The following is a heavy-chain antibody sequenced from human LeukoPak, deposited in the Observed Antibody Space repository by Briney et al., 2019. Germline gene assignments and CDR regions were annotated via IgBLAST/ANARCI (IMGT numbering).Heavy chain of an antibody. D-gene: IGHD3-22*01. CDR2: ISYDGSNK. CDR3: ARASPDYYDSSGYGDAFDI. CDR1: GFTFSSYA. V-gene: IGHV3-30-3*01. Sequence: GRSLRLSCAASGFTFSSYAMHWVRQAPGKGLEWVAVISYDGSNKYYADSVKGRFTISRDNSKNTLYLQMNSLRAEDTAVYYCARASPDYYDSSGYGDAFDIWGQGTMVTVSS. J-gene: IGHJ3*02.